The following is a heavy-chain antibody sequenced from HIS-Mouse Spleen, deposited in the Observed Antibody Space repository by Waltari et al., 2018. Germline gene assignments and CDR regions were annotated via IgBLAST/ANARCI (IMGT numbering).Heavy chain of an antibody. CDR2: ISYDGSNK. CDR1: GFTFSSYA. V-gene: IGHV3-30*04. CDR3: ARGRARFDP. J-gene: IGHJ5*02. Sequence: QVQLVESGGGVVQPGRSLRLSCAASGFTFSSYAINWVRQAPGKGLEWVAVISYDGSNKYYADSVKGRFTISRDNSKNTLYLQMNSLRAEDTAVYYCARGRARFDPWGQGTLVTVS. D-gene: IGHD1-26*01.